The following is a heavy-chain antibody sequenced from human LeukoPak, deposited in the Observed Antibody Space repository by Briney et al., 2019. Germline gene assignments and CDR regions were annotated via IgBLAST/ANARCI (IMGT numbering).Heavy chain of an antibody. J-gene: IGHJ4*02. Sequence: GGSLRLSCAASGFTFSSSAMSWVRQAPGKGLVWVSRINSDGSSTSYADSVKGRFTISRDNAKNTLSLQMNRLRADDTAVYYCARGYSGTYRIDYWGQGTLVTVSS. V-gene: IGHV3-74*01. D-gene: IGHD1-26*01. CDR1: GFTFSSSA. CDR3: ARGYSGTYRIDY. CDR2: INSDGSST.